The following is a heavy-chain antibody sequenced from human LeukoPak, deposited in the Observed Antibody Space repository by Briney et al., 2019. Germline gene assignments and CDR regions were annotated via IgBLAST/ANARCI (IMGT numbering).Heavy chain of an antibody. D-gene: IGHD6-13*01. J-gene: IGHJ6*03. CDR3: ARRRSGRYSSSWYPDYYYYYMDV. CDR2: IYYSGSP. CDR1: GGSISSSSYY. V-gene: IGHV4-39*07. Sequence: SETLSLTCTVSGGSISSSSYYWGWVRQPPGKGLEWIGSIYYSGSPYYNPSLKSRVTISVDTSKNQFSLKLSSVTAADTAVYYCARRRSGRYSSSWYPDYYYYYMDVWGKGTTVTISS.